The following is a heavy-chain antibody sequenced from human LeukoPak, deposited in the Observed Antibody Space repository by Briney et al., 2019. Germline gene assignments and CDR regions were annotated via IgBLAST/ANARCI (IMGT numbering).Heavy chain of an antibody. J-gene: IGHJ4*02. CDR1: GFTFSNYD. Sequence: GGSLRLSCAASGFTFSNYDMSWVRQAPGKGLEWVSAISVSGGGTYYADSVKGRFTSSRDNAKNSLYLQMDSLREEDTAVYYCARGYCSSTDCHLARHFEYWGQGTLVTVSS. V-gene: IGHV3-23*01. CDR3: ARGYCSSTDCHLARHFEY. CDR2: ISVSGGGT. D-gene: IGHD2-2*01.